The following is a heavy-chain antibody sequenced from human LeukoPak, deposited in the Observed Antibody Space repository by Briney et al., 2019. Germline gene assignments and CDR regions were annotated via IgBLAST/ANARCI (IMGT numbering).Heavy chain of an antibody. D-gene: IGHD2-15*01. CDR3: ARDSDQVVVVVAATLDY. CDR2: INPNSGGT. Sequence: ASVKVSCKASGYTFTGYYMHWVRQAPGQGLELMGWINPNSGGTNYAQKFQGRVTMTRDTSISTAYMELSRLRSDDTAVYYCARDSDQVVVVVAATLDYWGQGTLVTVSS. V-gene: IGHV1-2*02. CDR1: GYTFTGYY. J-gene: IGHJ4*02.